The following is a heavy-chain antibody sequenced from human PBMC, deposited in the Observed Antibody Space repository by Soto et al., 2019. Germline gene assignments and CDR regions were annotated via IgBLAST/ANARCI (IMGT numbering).Heavy chain of an antibody. V-gene: IGHV1-18*01. CDR3: ARVALTDYYYYYGMDV. D-gene: IGHD2-21*01. CDR2: VSAYNGNT. CDR1: GYTFTRYG. J-gene: IGHJ6*02. Sequence: QVQLVQSGAEVKNPGASVKVSCKASGYTFTRYGISWVRQAPGQGLEWMGWVSAYNGNTDYAQKLQGRVTMTTDTXTXXAYMELRSLRSDDTAVYYCARVALTDYYYYYGMDVWGQGTTVTVSS.